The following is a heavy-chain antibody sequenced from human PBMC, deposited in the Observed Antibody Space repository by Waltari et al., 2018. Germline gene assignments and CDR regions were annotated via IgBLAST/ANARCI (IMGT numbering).Heavy chain of an antibody. CDR1: GESFLGYF. CDR3: ARFGEVPPNYFFDY. CDR2: IPYSGST. D-gene: IGHD2-21*01. J-gene: IGHJ4*01. V-gene: IGHV4-34*01. Sequence: QVQLHQWGAGQLKPSETLSLTCAVSGESFLGYFWSWIRQSPGKGLGWLGAIPYSGSTNYNPTLASRLSLSVDTTKKQFSLRLTSVTAADAALYFCARFGEVPPNYFFDYWGQGTLVTVSS.